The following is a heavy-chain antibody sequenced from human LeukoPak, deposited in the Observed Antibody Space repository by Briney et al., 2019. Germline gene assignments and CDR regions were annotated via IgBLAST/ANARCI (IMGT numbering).Heavy chain of an antibody. Sequence: SGTLSLTCAVSGGSISGSNWRSWVRQPPGKGLEWIGEIYPSVSTNYNPSLKSRVTISVDKSKNQFSLKLSSVPAADTAVYYCASLPSTSSMLDAFDIWGQGTMVTVSS. J-gene: IGHJ3*02. V-gene: IGHV4-4*02. CDR1: GGSISGSNW. D-gene: IGHD2-8*01. CDR3: ASLPSTSSMLDAFDI. CDR2: IYPSVST.